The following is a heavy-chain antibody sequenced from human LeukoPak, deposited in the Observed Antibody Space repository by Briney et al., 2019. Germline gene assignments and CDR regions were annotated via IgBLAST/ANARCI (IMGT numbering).Heavy chain of an antibody. CDR2: IYYSGGT. CDR1: GDSISNYY. J-gene: IGHJ4*02. CDR3: AREAIGRVDY. V-gene: IGHV4-59*01. Sequence: SETLSLTCTVSGDSISNYYWSWIRQPPGKGLEWIGYIYYSGGTNYNPSLKSRVTISVDTSKKHFSLKLSSVTAADTAVYYCAREAIGRVDYWGQGILVTVSS. D-gene: IGHD2/OR15-2a*01.